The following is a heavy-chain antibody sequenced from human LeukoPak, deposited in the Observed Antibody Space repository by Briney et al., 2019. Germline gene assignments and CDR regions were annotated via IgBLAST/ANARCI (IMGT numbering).Heavy chain of an antibody. J-gene: IGHJ3*02. V-gene: IGHV4-30-4*08. CDR2: ISYSGST. CDR3: ASVRRDYYDSSGYYLNDAFDI. D-gene: IGHD3-22*01. CDR1: GGSISSDDYY. Sequence: SQTLSLTCTVSGGSISSDDYYWSWIRQPPGKGLEWIGYISYSGSTYYNPSLKSRVTMSVDTSKKQFSLKLSSVTAADTAVYYCASVRRDYYDSSGYYLNDAFDIWGQATMVTVSS.